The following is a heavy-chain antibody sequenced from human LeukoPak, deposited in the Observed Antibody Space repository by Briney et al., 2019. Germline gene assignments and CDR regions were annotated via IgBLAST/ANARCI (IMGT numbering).Heavy chain of an antibody. Sequence: GGSLRLSCAASGFTFSSYWMSWVRQAPGKGLEWVSGISWSSSSIAYADSVKGRFTISRDNAKNSLYLQMNSLRAEDMALYYCAKDISGVLRYFDWSLDYWGQGTLVTVSS. CDR2: ISWSSSSI. D-gene: IGHD3-9*01. V-gene: IGHV3-9*03. J-gene: IGHJ4*02. CDR3: AKDISGVLRYFDWSLDY. CDR1: GFTFSSYW.